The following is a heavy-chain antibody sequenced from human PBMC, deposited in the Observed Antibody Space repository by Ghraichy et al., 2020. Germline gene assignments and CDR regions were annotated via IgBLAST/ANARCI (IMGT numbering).Heavy chain of an antibody. CDR1: GFTFSSYA. D-gene: IGHD1-26*01. V-gene: IGHV3-23*01. Sequence: GGSLRLSCAASGFTFSSYAMSWVRQAPGKGLEWVSAISGSGGSTYYADSVKGRFTISRDNSKNTLYLQMNSLRAEDTAVYYCAKDRRPPKSSGSYGWYYFDYWGQGTLVTVSS. CDR2: ISGSGGST. J-gene: IGHJ4*02. CDR3: AKDRRPPKSSGSYGWYYFDY.